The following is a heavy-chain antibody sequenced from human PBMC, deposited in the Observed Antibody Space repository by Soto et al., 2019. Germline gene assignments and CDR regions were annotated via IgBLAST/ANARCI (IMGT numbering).Heavy chain of an antibody. CDR2: IDWDDNT. D-gene: IGHD3-22*01. J-gene: IGHJ5*02. V-gene: IGHV2-70*01. Sequence: GPTLVNPTQTLTLTCTFSGFSLTTNGMCLSWIRQPPGKALEWLALIDWDDNTYYSTSLNNKLTLSKDTSKNQVVLLVRHMGPVDTATYYCVRIPRGNYYTENFFDPWGQGIPVTVSS. CDR1: GFSLTTNGMC. CDR3: VRIPRGNYYTENFFDP.